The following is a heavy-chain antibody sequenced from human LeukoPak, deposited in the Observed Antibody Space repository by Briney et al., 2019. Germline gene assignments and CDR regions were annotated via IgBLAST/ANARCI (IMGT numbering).Heavy chain of an antibody. Sequence: PGGSLRLSCAASGFTFSHYGMHWVRQAPGKGLEWVAVISDDGSNKYYADSVKGRFTISRDNSKNTLFLQMNSLRAEDTAVYYCAREGPGYGMDVWGQGTTVTVSS. D-gene: IGHD3-10*01. CDR1: GFTFSHYG. J-gene: IGHJ6*02. V-gene: IGHV3-33*05. CDR3: AREGPGYGMDV. CDR2: ISDDGSNK.